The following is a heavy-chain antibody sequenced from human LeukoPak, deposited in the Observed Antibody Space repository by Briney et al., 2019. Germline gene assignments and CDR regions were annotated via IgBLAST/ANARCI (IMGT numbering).Heavy chain of an antibody. V-gene: IGHV4-59*01. CDR1: GGSISSYY. CDR2: IYYSGST. Sequence: SETLSLTCTVSGGSISSYYWSWIRQPPGKGLEWIGYIYYSGSTNYNPSPKSRVTISVDTSKNQFSLKLSSVTAADTAVYYCASGSSGRYYRIDYWGQGTLVTVSS. D-gene: IGHD6-19*01. CDR3: ASGSSGRYYRIDY. J-gene: IGHJ4*02.